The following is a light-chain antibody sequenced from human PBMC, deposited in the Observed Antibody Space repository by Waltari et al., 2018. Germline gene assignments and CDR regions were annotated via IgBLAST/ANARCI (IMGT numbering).Light chain of an antibody. CDR1: QSVGRA. CDR3: QMYVRLPVT. V-gene: IGKV3-20*01. J-gene: IGKJ1*01. Sequence: EIVLTQSPGTLALSPGERATLSCRASQSVGRALAWYQQKPGQAPRLLIYDASSRATGISDKFSGSGSGTDFSLTINRVEPEDFAVYFCQMYVRLPVTFDQGTKVEVK. CDR2: DAS.